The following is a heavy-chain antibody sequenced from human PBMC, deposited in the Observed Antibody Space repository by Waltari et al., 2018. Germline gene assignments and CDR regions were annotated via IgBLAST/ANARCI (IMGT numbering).Heavy chain of an antibody. D-gene: IGHD6-13*01. CDR3: ARGLATGYSSSWYGIHFDY. Sequence: QVQLQQWGAGLLKPSETLSLTCAVYGGSFSGYYWSWIRQPPGKGLEWIGEINHSGSTNYNPSLKSRVTISVYTSKNQFSLKLSSVTAADTAVYYCARGLATGYSSSWYGIHFDYWGQGTLVTVSS. CDR1: GGSFSGYY. CDR2: INHSGST. J-gene: IGHJ4*02. V-gene: IGHV4-34*01.